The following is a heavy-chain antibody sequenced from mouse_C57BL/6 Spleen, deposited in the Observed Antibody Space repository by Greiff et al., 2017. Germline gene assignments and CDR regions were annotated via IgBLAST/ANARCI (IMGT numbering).Heavy chain of an antibody. CDR1: GYTFTDYE. Sequence: VQLQQSGAELVRPGASVTLSCKASGYTFTDYEMHWVKQTPVHGLEWIGAIDPEAGGTAYNQKFKGKAILTADKSSSTAYMELRSLTSEDSSVYYCTRQDYWGQGTTLTVSS. CDR2: IDPEAGGT. V-gene: IGHV1-15*01. J-gene: IGHJ2*01. CDR3: TRQDY.